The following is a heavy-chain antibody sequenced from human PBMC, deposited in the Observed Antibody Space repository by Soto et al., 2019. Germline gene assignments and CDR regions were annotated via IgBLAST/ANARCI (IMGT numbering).Heavy chain of an antibody. D-gene: IGHD6-13*01. CDR3: ARDSSGSQATPNDAFDI. J-gene: IGHJ3*02. CDR2: TYYRSKWYN. V-gene: IGHV6-1*01. CDR1: GDSVSSNSAA. Sequence: PSQTLSLTCAISGDSVSSNSAAWNWIRQSPSRGLEWLGRTYYRSKWYNDYAVSVKSRITINPDTSKNQFSLQLNSVTPEDTAVYYCARDSSGSQATPNDAFDIWGQGTMVTVSS.